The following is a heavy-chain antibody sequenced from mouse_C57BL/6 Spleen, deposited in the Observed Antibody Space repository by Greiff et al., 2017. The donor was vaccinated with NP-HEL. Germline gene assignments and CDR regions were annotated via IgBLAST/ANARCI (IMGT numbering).Heavy chain of an antibody. V-gene: IGHV1-72*01. J-gene: IGHJ1*03. Sequence: QVQLQQPGAELVKPGASVKLSCKASGYTFTSYWMHWVKQRPGRGLEWIGRIDPNSGGTKYNEKFKSKATLTVDKPSSTAYMQLSSLTSEDSAVYYCANYYYGSSWYWYFDVWGTGTTVTVSS. CDR2: IDPNSGGT. D-gene: IGHD1-1*01. CDR1: GYTFTSYW. CDR3: ANYYYGSSWYWYFDV.